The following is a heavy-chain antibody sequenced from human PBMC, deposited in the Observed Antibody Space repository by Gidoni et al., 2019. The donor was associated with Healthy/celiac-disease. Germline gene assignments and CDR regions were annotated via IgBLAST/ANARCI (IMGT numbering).Heavy chain of an antibody. Sequence: QVQLQESGPGLVKPSQTLSLTCTVSGSSISSGDYYWSWIRQPPGKGLEWIGYNYYSGSTYYNPALKSRVTISVDTSKNQFSLKRSSVTAADTAVYYCARGYSDDFWSGYQGWFDPWGQGTLVTVSS. CDR2: NYYSGST. J-gene: IGHJ5*02. CDR3: ARGYSDDFWSGYQGWFDP. V-gene: IGHV4-30-4*01. D-gene: IGHD3-3*01. CDR1: GSSISSGDYY.